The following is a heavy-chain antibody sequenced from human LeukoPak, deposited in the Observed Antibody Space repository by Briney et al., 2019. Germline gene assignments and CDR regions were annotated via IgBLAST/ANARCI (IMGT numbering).Heavy chain of an antibody. CDR3: TLSGY. V-gene: IGHV3-21*01. CDR1: GFTFSSYS. Sequence: PGGSLRLSCTASGFTFSSYSINWVRQSPGKGLEWVSSISGSSSDIQYADSVKGRFTISGDNAKNSLYLHMNSLRAEDTAVYYCTLSGYWGQGTLVTVSS. CDR2: ISGSSSDI. D-gene: IGHD2-15*01. J-gene: IGHJ4*02.